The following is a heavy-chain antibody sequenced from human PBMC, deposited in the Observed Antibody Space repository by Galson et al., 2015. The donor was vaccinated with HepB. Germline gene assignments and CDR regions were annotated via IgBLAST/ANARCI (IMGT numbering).Heavy chain of an antibody. Sequence: SVTVSCKASGYTFTSYGISWVRQAPGQGLEWMGWISAYNGNTNYAQKLQGRVTMTTDTSTSTAYMELRSLRSDDTAVYYCARRVAFIAAAGYYWYFDLWGRGTLVTVSS. CDR2: ISAYNGNT. V-gene: IGHV1-18*01. J-gene: IGHJ2*01. CDR1: GYTFTSYG. CDR3: ARRVAFIAAAGYYWYFDL. D-gene: IGHD6-13*01.